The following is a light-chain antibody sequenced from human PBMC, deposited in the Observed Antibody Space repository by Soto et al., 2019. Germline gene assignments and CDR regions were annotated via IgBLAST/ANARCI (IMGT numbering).Light chain of an antibody. V-gene: IGKV1-33*01. J-gene: IGKJ5*01. CDR1: QGIDMC. Sequence: DIQMTQSPYSLSESVGDRVTITCQASQGIDMCLNWFQQKPGKAPKLLIYDASTLKPEAPSRFSGSGSGTDFTFTISSLQPEDIATYYCQHYVNLPHAFGQGTRLEIK. CDR2: DAS. CDR3: QHYVNLPHA.